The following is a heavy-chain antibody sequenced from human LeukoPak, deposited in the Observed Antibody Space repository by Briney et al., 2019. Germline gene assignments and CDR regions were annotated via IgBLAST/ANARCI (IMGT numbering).Heavy chain of an antibody. V-gene: IGHV3-30*04. CDR1: GFTFSSYA. CDR2: ISNDGSNK. Sequence: PGGSLRLSCAASGFTFSSYAMHWVRQAPGKGLEWVAVISNDGSNKYYADSVKGRFTISRDNSKNTLYLQMNSLRAEGTAVYYCARDFRPYYYGSGSYYSDAFDIWGQGTMVTVSS. J-gene: IGHJ3*02. CDR3: ARDFRPYYYGSGSYYSDAFDI. D-gene: IGHD3-10*01.